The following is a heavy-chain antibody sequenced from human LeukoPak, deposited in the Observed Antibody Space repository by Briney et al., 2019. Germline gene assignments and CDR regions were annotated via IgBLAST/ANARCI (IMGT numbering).Heavy chain of an antibody. D-gene: IGHD6-13*01. V-gene: IGHV3-20*04. CDR1: GFTFDDHG. J-gene: IGHJ4*02. Sequence: PGGSLRLSRAASGFTFDDHGMHWVRQAPGKGLEWVSGISWNGVSTVYADSVKGRFTISRDNGKNSLYLQMNSLRAEDTAVYYCARVRAAAGDFDYWGQGTLVTVSS. CDR3: ARVRAAAGDFDY. CDR2: ISWNGVST.